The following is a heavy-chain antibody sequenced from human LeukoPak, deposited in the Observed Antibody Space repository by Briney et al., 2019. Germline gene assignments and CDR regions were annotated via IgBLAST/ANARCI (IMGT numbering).Heavy chain of an antibody. J-gene: IGHJ4*02. CDR3: ARDRDGSGHYDY. CDR1: GGTFSSYA. V-gene: IGHV1-69*05. Sequence: ASVKVSCKASGGTFSSYAISRVRQAPGQGLEWMGRIIPIFGTANYAQKFQGRVTITTDESTSTAYMELSSLRSEDTAVYYCARDRDGSGHYDYWGQGTLVTVSS. CDR2: IIPIFGTA. D-gene: IGHD3-10*01.